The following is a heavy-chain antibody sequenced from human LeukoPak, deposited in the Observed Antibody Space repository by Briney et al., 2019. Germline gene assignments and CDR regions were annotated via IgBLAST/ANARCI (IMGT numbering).Heavy chain of an antibody. CDR2: IYSGGST. D-gene: IGHD6-13*01. V-gene: IGHV3-53*01. CDR3: ARVYQGSWFDY. J-gene: IGHJ4*02. Sequence: GGSLRLSCAASGFTFSSYAMSWVRQAPGKGLEWVSVIYSGGSTYYADSVKGRFTISRDNSKNTLYLQMNSLRAEDTAVYYCARVYQGSWFDYWGQGTLVTVSS. CDR1: GFTFSSYA.